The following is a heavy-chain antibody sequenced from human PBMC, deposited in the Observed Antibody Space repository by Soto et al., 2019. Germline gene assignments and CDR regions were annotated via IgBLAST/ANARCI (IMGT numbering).Heavy chain of an antibody. CDR3: ARANTILGTFDY. D-gene: IGHD2-8*02. V-gene: IGHV4-39*01. J-gene: IGHJ4*02. CDR1: GGSISSSSYY. CDR2: IYYSGST. Sequence: SETLSLTCTVSGGSISSSSYYWGWIRQPPGKGLEWIGSIYYSGSTYYNPSLKSRVTISVDTSKNQFSLKLSSVTAADTAVYYCARANTILGTFDYWGQGTLVTAPQ.